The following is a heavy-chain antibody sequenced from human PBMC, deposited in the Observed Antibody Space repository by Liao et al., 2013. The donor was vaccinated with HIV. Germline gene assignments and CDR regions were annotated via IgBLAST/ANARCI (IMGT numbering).Heavy chain of an antibody. V-gene: IGHV4-61*02. CDR3: ARGRLQHPSRSTPGDTVTFDL. J-gene: IGHJ2*01. CDR2: VYISGST. D-gene: IGHD4-17*01. CDR1: SGSISSGSYY. Sequence: QLQLRESGPGLVKSSQTLSLTCTVSSGSISSGSYYWSWIRQPAGKGLEWIGRVYISGSTNYNPSLKSRVTISVDTSKNQFSLQVRSVTAADTAVYYCARGRLQHPSRSTPGDTVTFDLWAVAPWSLSPQ.